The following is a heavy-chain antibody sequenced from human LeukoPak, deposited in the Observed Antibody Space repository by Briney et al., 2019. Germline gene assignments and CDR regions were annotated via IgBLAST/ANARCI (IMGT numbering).Heavy chain of an antibody. V-gene: IGHV1-2*02. Sequence: ASVKVSCKASGYSFTGYYLHWVRQAPGQGLEWMGWINPKSGDTNHAEKFQDRVTLTRETSISTAYMELTNLRSDDTAVYYCARPNDDYYNWFDSWGQGTLVTVSS. CDR1: GYSFTGYY. J-gene: IGHJ5*01. D-gene: IGHD4-11*01. CDR2: INPKSGDT. CDR3: ARPNDDYYNWFDS.